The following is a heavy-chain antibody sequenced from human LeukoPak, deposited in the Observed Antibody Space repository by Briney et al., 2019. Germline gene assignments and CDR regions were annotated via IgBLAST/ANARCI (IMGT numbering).Heavy chain of an antibody. CDR1: GASISSYY. V-gene: IGHV4-39*07. J-gene: IGHJ4*02. Sequence: SETLSLTCTVSGASISSYYWGWIRQPPGKGLEWIGSIYYSGSTNYNPSLKSRVTISVDTSKNQFSLKLSSVTAADTAVYYCARGPRYSSSWYRSYHFDYWGQGTLVTVSS. CDR2: IYYSGST. D-gene: IGHD6-13*01. CDR3: ARGPRYSSSWYRSYHFDY.